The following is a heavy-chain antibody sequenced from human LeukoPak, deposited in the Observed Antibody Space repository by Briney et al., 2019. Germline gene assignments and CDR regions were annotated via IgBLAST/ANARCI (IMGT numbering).Heavy chain of an antibody. CDR2: ISGSGVST. CDR1: GFTFSSSA. D-gene: IGHD1-26*01. Sequence: GGSLRLSCAASGFTFSSSASAMSWVRQAPGRGLEWVSTISGSGVSTYYADSVKGRFTISTDNSKSTLYLQMNSLRVEDTAIYYCARGHSRSHQRTDAYDLWGQGTLVTVSS. J-gene: IGHJ3*01. V-gene: IGHV3-23*01. CDR3: ARGHSRSHQRTDAYDL.